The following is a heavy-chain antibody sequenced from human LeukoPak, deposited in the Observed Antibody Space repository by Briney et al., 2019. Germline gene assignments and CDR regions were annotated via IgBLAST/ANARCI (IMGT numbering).Heavy chain of an antibody. Sequence: PSQTLSLTCTVSGGSISSGSYYWSWIRQPAGKGLEWIGRIYTSGSTNYNPSLKSRVTISVDTSKNQSSLKLSSVTAADTAVYYCARGIRYGGDYWGQGTLVTVSS. CDR2: IYTSGST. V-gene: IGHV4-61*02. J-gene: IGHJ4*02. CDR1: GGSISSGSYY. D-gene: IGHD4-17*01. CDR3: ARGIRYGGDY.